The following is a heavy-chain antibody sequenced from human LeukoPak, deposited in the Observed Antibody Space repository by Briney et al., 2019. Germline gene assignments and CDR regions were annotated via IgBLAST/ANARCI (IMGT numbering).Heavy chain of an antibody. CDR2: IRRDGSET. CDR1: GFSFSSYS. Sequence: TGGSLRLSCAASGFSFSSYSMNWVRRAPGKGLEWVANIRRDGSETHYVDSVMGRFTISRDNAKNSLYLQMNSLRAEDTAVYYCARDDTHYGSSGSFYDAFDIWGQGTMVTVSS. J-gene: IGHJ3*02. D-gene: IGHD3-22*01. V-gene: IGHV3-7*01. CDR3: ARDDTHYGSSGSFYDAFDI.